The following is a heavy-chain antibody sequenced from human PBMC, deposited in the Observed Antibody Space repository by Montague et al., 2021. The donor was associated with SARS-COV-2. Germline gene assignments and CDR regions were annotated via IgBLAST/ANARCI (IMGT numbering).Heavy chain of an antibody. V-gene: IGHV4-31*03. Sequence: TLSLTCTVSGGSISSGGYYWSWIRQHPGKGLEWIGYNYYSGSTYYNPSLKSRVTISVDTSKNQFSLRLSSVTAADTAVYYCASLPRITIFGVVIHFDHWGQGTLVTVSS. CDR3: ASLPRITIFGVVIHFDH. CDR2: NYYSGST. CDR1: GGSISSGGYY. J-gene: IGHJ4*02. D-gene: IGHD3-3*01.